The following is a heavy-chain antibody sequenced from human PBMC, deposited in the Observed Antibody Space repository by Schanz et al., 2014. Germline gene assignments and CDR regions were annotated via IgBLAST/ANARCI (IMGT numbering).Heavy chain of an antibody. CDR1: GFAFSVYG. Sequence: QVQMFESGGGVVPPGRSLRLSCAASGFAFSVYGMHWVRQAPGKGLEWVAAMSYDGSIKYYGDSVNGRFTISRDNSKNTLYLHMNTLRSEDTAVYYCAKDSTHIDIVLVPTAIDYWGQGTLVTVSS. D-gene: IGHD2-2*01. CDR3: AKDSTHIDIVLVPTAIDY. V-gene: IGHV3-30*18. J-gene: IGHJ4*02. CDR2: MSYDGSIK.